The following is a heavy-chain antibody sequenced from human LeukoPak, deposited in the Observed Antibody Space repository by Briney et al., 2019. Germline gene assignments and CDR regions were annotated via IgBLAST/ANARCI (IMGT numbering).Heavy chain of an antibody. D-gene: IGHD3-22*01. Sequence: ASVKVSCKASGYTSTNYGFTWVRQAPGQGLEWMGWISAYNGNTNYAQKLQGRVTMTTDTSTSTAYLQWRSLEASDSAMYYCARHVYYYESGYFLNYHYMDVWGKGTAVTVSS. CDR2: ISAYNGNT. CDR3: ARHVYYYESGYFLNYHYMDV. CDR1: GYTSTNYG. V-gene: IGHV1-18*01. J-gene: IGHJ6*03.